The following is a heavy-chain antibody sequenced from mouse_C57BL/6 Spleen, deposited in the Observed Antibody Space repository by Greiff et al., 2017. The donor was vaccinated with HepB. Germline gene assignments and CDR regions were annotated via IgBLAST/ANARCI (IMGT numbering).Heavy chain of an antibody. V-gene: IGHV1-82*01. D-gene: IGHD2-3*01. CDR3: AREERGWLL. Sequence: QVQLKESGPELVKPGASVKISCKASGYAFSSSWMNWVKQRPGKGLEWIGRIYPGDGDTNYNGKFKGKATLTADKSSSTAYMQLSSLTSEDSAVYFCAREERGWLLWGQGTTLTVSS. CDR1: GYAFSSSW. J-gene: IGHJ2*01. CDR2: IYPGDGDT.